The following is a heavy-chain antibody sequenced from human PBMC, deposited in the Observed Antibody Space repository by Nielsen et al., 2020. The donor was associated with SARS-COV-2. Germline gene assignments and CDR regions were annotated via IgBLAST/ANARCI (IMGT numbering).Heavy chain of an antibody. J-gene: IGHJ4*02. CDR2: NYNRSKT. D-gene: IGHD1-1*01. CDR1: GGSMNFFY. V-gene: IGHV4-4*09. CDR3: ASLRRGRNNWFDVVLDH. Sequence: SETLSLTCSISGGSMNFFYWSWIRQAPGKGLEWFAYNYNRSKTMYNSSLKSRVTMSVDTSKNQLSPRLTSVTAADTAVYYCASLRRGRNNWFDVVLDHWGQGILVTVSS.